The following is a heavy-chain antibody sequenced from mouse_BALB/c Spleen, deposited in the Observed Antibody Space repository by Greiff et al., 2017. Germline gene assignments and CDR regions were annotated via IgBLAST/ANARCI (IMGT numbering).Heavy chain of an antibody. Sequence: EVQRVESGGGLVKPGGSLKLSCAASGFTLSSYAMSWVRQSPEKRLEWVAEISSGGSYTYYPDTVTGRFTISRDNAKNTLYLEMSSLRSEDAAMYYCARVYGGNFDYWGQGTTLTVSS. D-gene: IGHD1-1*02. CDR3: ARVYGGNFDY. CDR2: ISSGGSYT. J-gene: IGHJ2*01. CDR1: GFTLSSYA. V-gene: IGHV5-9-4*01.